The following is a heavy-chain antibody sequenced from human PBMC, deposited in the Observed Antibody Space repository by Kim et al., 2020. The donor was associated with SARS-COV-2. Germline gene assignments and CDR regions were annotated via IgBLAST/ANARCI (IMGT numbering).Heavy chain of an antibody. CDR2: IRSKANSYAT. V-gene: IGHV3-73*01. CDR3: TRIHGTTVAFWDAFDV. J-gene: IGHJ3*01. Sequence: GGSLRLSCAASGFTFSDSPMHWVRQASGKGLEWVGRIRSKANSYATSYAASVKGRFTISRDDSESTAYLQMNSLKTEDTAVYYCTRIHGTTVAFWDAFDVWGQGTMVTVSS. CDR1: GFTFSDSP. D-gene: IGHD1-1*01.